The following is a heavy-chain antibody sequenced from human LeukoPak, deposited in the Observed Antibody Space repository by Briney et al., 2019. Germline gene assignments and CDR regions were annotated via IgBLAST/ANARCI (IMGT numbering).Heavy chain of an antibody. Sequence: GSSVKVSCKASGGTFSNYAITWVRQAPGQGFEWMGGIIPVFGTPNYAQKFQGRVTVTADKSTSTAYMELSSLRSEDTAVYYCARGFGSAWYGTFFDYWGQGTLVTVSS. J-gene: IGHJ4*02. V-gene: IGHV1-69*06. CDR3: ARGFGSAWYGTFFDY. CDR1: GGTFSNYA. CDR2: IIPVFGTP. D-gene: IGHD6-13*01.